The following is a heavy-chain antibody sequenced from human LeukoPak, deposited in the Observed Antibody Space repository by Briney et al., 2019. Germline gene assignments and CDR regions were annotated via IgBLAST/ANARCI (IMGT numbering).Heavy chain of an antibody. CDR2: INPSGGNT. D-gene: IGHD1-26*01. J-gene: IGHJ4*02. CDR1: GYTFTSYD. Sequence: ASVKVSCKASGYTFTSYDMHWVRQAPGQGLEWMGTINPSGGNTSYAQKFQGRVTMTRGTSTSTVYMELSSLRSEDTAVYYCARDSASGSYSVPYWGQGTLVTVSS. V-gene: IGHV1-46*01. CDR3: ARDSASGSYSVPY.